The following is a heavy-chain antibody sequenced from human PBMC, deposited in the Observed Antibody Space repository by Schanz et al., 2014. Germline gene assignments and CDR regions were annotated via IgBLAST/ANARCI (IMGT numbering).Heavy chain of an antibody. D-gene: IGHD2-15*01. CDR3: AKGMGYCSGGTCYDYYYYGLDV. CDR2: IWSDGSGK. J-gene: IGHJ6*02. V-gene: IGHV3-33*06. CDR1: GFTFSSYA. Sequence: GQLLESGGGLIQPGGSLRLSCAASGFTFSSYAMSWVRQAPGKGLEWVAVIWSDGSGKYYADSVKGRFTISRDNSENTLYLQMNSLSADDTAVFYCAKGMGYCSGGTCYDYYYYGLDVWGQGTTVTVSS.